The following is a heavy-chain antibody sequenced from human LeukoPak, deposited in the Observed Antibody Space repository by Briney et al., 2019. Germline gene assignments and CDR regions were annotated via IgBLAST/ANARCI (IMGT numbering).Heavy chain of an antibody. V-gene: IGHV3-23*01. J-gene: IGHJ4*02. CDR2: ISGSGGST. CDR1: GFTFSTYF. Sequence: QPGRSLRLSCAASGFTFSTYFMHWVRQAPGKGLEWVSAISGSGGSTYYADSVKGRFTISRDNSKNTLYLQMNSLRAEDTAVYYCAKDRNSDYWGQGTLVTVSS. D-gene: IGHD1-14*01. CDR3: AKDRNSDY.